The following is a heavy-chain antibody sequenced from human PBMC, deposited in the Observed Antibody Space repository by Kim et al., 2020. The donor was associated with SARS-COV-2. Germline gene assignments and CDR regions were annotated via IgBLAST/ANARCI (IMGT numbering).Heavy chain of an antibody. CDR3: ARPHHSYYYDFYV. V-gene: IGHV4-39*02. J-gene: IGHJ6*03. CDR1: GGFISSSTYY. CDR2: IHYSGTT. Sequence: SETLSLTCTVSGGFISSSTYYWGWLRPPPGKLLGCIGSIHYSGTTYYTPPLNRRATIFVDTTNNHFSLLLSSTTAAATAVYYSARPHHSYYYDFYVWGQG.